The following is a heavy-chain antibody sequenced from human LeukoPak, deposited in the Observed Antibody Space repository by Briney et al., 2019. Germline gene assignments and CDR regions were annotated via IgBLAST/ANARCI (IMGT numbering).Heavy chain of an antibody. CDR3: AREGVTDFDY. CDR1: GFTFSSYW. D-gene: IGHD2-21*02. Sequence: AGGSLRLSCAASGFTFSSYWMNWVRQAPGKGLEWVANIKQDGSERFYVDSVKGRFTISRDNAKNSLYLQMNSLRAEDTAVYYCAREGVTDFDYWGQGTLVTVSS. CDR2: IKQDGSER. V-gene: IGHV3-7*01. J-gene: IGHJ4*02.